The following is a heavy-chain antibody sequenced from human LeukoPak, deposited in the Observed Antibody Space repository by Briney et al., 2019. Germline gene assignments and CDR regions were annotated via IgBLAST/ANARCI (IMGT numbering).Heavy chain of an antibody. D-gene: IGHD6-13*01. CDR1: GGSISSSSYY. J-gene: IGHJ6*02. Sequence: PSETLSLTCTVSGGSISSSSYYWGWIRQPPGKGLEWFGSIYYSGSTYYSPSLKSRVTISVDTSKNQFSLKLSPVTAADTAVYYCARGRGIAAAGISDYYYGLDVWGQGTTVTVSS. CDR3: ARGRGIAAAGISDYYYGLDV. CDR2: IYYSGST. V-gene: IGHV4-39*07.